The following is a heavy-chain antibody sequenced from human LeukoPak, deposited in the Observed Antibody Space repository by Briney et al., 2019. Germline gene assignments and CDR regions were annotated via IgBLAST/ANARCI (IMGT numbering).Heavy chain of an antibody. CDR1: GYTFSAYC. Sequence: EASVKVSCKASGYTFSAYCMHWVRQAPGQGLEWMGWINPKSGGTNYAQQFQDRVTMTRDTSISSTYMELSRLKSDDTAVYYCARDSGTTGEVKFDPWGQGTLVTVSS. J-gene: IGHJ5*02. CDR3: ARDSGTTGEVKFDP. V-gene: IGHV1-2*02. CDR2: INPKSGGT. D-gene: IGHD3-10*01.